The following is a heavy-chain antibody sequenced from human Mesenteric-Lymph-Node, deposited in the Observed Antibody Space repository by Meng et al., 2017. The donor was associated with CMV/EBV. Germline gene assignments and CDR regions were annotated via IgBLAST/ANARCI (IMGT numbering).Heavy chain of an antibody. Sequence: GESLKISCAASGFTFSSYAMSWVRQAPGKGLEWVSAISGSGGSTYYADSVKGRFTISRDNSKNTLYLQMNSLRAEDTAVYYCAKLKVNLEPYYDFWSGKPRGAFDIWGQGTMVTVSS. CDR3: AKLKVNLEPYYDFWSGKPRGAFDI. D-gene: IGHD3-3*01. CDR2: ISGSGGST. J-gene: IGHJ3*02. CDR1: GFTFSSYA. V-gene: IGHV3-23*01.